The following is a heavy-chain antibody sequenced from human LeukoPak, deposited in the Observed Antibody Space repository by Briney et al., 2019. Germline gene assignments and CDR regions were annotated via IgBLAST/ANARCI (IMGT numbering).Heavy chain of an antibody. CDR3: ARQTGSGLFILP. CDR1: GGSISSSNSY. D-gene: IGHD3/OR15-3a*01. J-gene: IGHJ4*02. V-gene: IGHV4-39*01. Sequence: SETLSLTCAVSGGSISSSNSYWGWIRQPPGKGLEWIGSIYYSGNTYYNASLKSQVSISIDTSKNQFSLRLTSVTAADTAVYYCARQTGSGLFILPGGQGTLVTVSS. CDR2: IYYSGNT.